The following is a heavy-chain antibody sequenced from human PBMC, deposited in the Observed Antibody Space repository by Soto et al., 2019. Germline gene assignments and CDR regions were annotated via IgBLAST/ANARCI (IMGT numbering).Heavy chain of an antibody. CDR1: GLIVSSNY. V-gene: IGHV3-53*01. CDR3: ARDYTFYSYYGMDV. J-gene: IGHJ6*02. Sequence: GGSLRLSCAASGLIVSSNYMSWVRQAPGKGLEWVSVIYSGGSTSYADSVKGRFTISRDNSKNTLFLQMNSLRAEDTAVYYCARDYTFYSYYGMDVWGQGTTVTVSS. CDR2: IYSGGST.